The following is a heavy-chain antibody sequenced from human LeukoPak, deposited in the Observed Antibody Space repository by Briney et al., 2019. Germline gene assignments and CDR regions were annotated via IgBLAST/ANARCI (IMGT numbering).Heavy chain of an antibody. Sequence: PGGSLRLSCAASGSTFSSYSMNWVRQAPGKGLEWVSYISSSSSTIYYADSVKGRFTISRDNAKNSLYLQMNSLRAEDTAVYYCAREGAVTTYDWFDPWGQGTLVTVSS. D-gene: IGHD4-11*01. J-gene: IGHJ5*02. CDR2: ISSSSSTI. V-gene: IGHV3-48*04. CDR3: AREGAVTTYDWFDP. CDR1: GSTFSSYS.